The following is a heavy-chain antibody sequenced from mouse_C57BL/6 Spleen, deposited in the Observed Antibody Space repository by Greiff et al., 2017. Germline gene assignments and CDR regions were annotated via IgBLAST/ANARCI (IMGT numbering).Heavy chain of an antibody. Sequence: EVQLQQSGAELVKPGASVKLSCTASGFNIKDYYMHWVKQRTEQGLEWIGRIDPEDGETKYAPKFQCKATITADTSSNTAYLQLSSLTSEDTAVYYCARSTDYGSDYWGQGTTLTGSS. CDR3: ARSTDYGSDY. CDR2: IDPEDGET. V-gene: IGHV14-2*01. D-gene: IGHD1-1*01. J-gene: IGHJ2*01. CDR1: GFNIKDYY.